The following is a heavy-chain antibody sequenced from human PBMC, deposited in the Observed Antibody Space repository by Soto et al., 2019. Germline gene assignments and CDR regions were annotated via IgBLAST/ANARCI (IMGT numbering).Heavy chain of an antibody. CDR3: ARDRDIVGASPLAY. CDR1: GFTFRGYW. V-gene: IGHV3-74*01. J-gene: IGHJ4*02. Sequence: EVQLVESGGGLVQPGGSLRLSCAASGFTFRGYWMNWVRQAPGKGLVWVSHITTDGGSTNYADSVKGRFTISRDNAKDTLYLYMSSQRVDDTAVYYCARDRDIVGASPLAYWGQGTLVTVAS. CDR2: ITTDGGST. D-gene: IGHD1-26*01.